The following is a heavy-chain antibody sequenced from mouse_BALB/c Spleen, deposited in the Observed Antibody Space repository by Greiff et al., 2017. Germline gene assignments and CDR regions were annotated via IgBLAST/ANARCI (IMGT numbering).Heavy chain of an antibody. Sequence: VQGVESGAELARPGASVKLSCKASGYTFTSYWMQWVKQRPGQGLEWIGAIYPGDGDTRYTQKFKGKATLTADKSSSTAYMQLSSLASEDSAVYYCARKDGAYWGQGTLVTVSA. V-gene: IGHV1-87*01. J-gene: IGHJ3*01. CDR2: IYPGDGDT. CDR3: ARKDGAY. D-gene: IGHD2-3*01. CDR1: GYTFTSYW.